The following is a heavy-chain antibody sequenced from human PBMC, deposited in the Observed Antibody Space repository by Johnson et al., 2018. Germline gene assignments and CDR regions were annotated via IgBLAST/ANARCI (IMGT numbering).Heavy chain of an antibody. J-gene: IGHJ3*02. CDR1: GFTFSSYW. V-gene: IGHV3-7*01. D-gene: IGHD2/OR15-2a*01. Sequence: VQLVESGGGLVQPGGSLRLSCAASGFTFSSYWMSWVRQAPGKGLEWVANIKQDGSEKYYVDSVKGRFTISRENAKNSLYLQRNSLRAEDTAVYYCAKTTSADAFDIWGQGTMVTVSS. CDR2: IKQDGSEK. CDR3: AKTTSADAFDI.